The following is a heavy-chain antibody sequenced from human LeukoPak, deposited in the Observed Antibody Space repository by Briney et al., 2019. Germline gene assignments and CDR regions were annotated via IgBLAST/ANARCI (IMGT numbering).Heavy chain of an antibody. V-gene: IGHV1-69*06. CDR2: IIPIFGTA. Sequence: SVKVSCKASGGTFSSYAISWVRQAPGQGLEWMGGIIPIFGTANYAQKFQGRVTITADKSTSTAYMELSSLRSEDTAVYYCASSLGSSGWYYFDYRGQGTLVTVSS. D-gene: IGHD6-19*01. J-gene: IGHJ4*02. CDR3: ASSLGSSGWYYFDY. CDR1: GGTFSSYA.